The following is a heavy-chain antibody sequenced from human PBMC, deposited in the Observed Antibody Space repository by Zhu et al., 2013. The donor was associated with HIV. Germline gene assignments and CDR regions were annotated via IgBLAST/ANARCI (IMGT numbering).Heavy chain of an antibody. V-gene: IGHV1-24*01. J-gene: IGHJ2*01. CDR2: FDPEDGET. D-gene: IGHD3-10*01. CDR3: ATVAASGDVRSLDSYFDL. CDR1: GYTLTELS. Sequence: QVQLVQSGAEVKKPGASVKVSRKVSGYTLTELSMHWVRQAPGKGLEWMGGFDPEDGETIYAQKFQGRVTMTEDTSTDTAYMELSSLRSEDTAVYYCATVAASGDVRSLDSYFDLWGRGTLVTVSS.